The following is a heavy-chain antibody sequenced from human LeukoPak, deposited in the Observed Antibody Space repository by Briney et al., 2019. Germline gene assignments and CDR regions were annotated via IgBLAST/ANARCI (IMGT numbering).Heavy chain of an antibody. D-gene: IGHD3-22*01. CDR2: ISYDGSNK. J-gene: IGHJ3*02. CDR3: AKDYYYYDSSRAFDI. CDR1: GFTFSSYG. Sequence: PGGSLRLSCAASGFTFSSYGMHWVRQAPGKGLEWVAVISYDGSNKYYADSVKGRFTISRDNSKNTLYLQMNSLRAEDTAVYYCAKDYYYYDSSRAFDIWGQGTMVTVSS. V-gene: IGHV3-30*18.